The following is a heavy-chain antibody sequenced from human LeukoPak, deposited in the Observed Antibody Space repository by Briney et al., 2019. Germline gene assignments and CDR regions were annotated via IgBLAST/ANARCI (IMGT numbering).Heavy chain of an antibody. CDR1: GFTFTSSA. D-gene: IGHD3-22*01. CDR2: IVVGSGNT. V-gene: IGHV1-58*02. CDR3: AAGVVDGSGYYYAFDI. Sequence: SVKVSCKASGFTFTSSAMQWVRQARGQRLEWIGWIVVGSGNTNYAQKFQERVTITRDMSTSTAYMELSSLRSEDTAVYYCAAGVVDGSGYYYAFDIWGQGTMVTVSS. J-gene: IGHJ3*02.